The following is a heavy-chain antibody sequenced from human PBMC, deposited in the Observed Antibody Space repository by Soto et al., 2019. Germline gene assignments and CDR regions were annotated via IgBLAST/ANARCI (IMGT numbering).Heavy chain of an antibody. Sequence: SETLSLTCAVYGGSFSGYYWSWIRQPPGKGLEWIGEINHSGSTNYNPSLKSRVTISVDTSKNQFSLKLSSVTAADTAVYYCARGRSTNSLITMIVVARGYFDYWGQGTLVTVSS. D-gene: IGHD3-22*01. CDR2: INHSGST. V-gene: IGHV4-34*01. CDR1: GGSFSGYY. J-gene: IGHJ4*02. CDR3: ARGRSTNSLITMIVVARGYFDY.